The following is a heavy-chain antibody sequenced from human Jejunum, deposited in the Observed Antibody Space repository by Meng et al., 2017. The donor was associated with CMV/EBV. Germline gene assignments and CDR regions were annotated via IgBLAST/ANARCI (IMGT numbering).Heavy chain of an antibody. CDR3: ASGIKTGIVDL. V-gene: IGHV4-39*07. J-gene: IGHJ5*02. CDR1: GASISSSDYY. Sequence: HLQPQESGPGLVKPSETLSLTCTVPGASISSSDYYWGWIRQSPGKGLEWIGTIYYSGSTYTNPSLNSAVTISVDTSKNQFSLKLSFVTAADTAVYYCASGIKTGIVDLWGQGTLVTVSS. CDR2: IYYSGST. D-gene: IGHD7-27*01.